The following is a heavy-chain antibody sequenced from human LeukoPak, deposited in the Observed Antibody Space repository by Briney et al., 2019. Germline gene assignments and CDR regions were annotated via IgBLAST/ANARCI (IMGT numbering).Heavy chain of an antibody. CDR3: ARFTMVRGVISYYYYYMDV. CDR2: ISAYNGNT. Sequence: ASVKVSCKASGYTFISHGISWVRQAPGQGLEWMGWISAYNGNTNHAQKLQGRVTMTTDTSTSTAYMELRSLRSDDTAVYYCARFTMVRGVISYYYYYMDVWGKGTTVTVSS. D-gene: IGHD3-10*01. J-gene: IGHJ6*03. V-gene: IGHV1-18*01. CDR1: GYTFISHG.